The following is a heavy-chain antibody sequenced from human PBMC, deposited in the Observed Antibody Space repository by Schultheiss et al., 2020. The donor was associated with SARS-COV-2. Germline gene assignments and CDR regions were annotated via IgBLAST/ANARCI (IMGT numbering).Heavy chain of an antibody. Sequence: SETLSLTCAVSGGSISSSNWWSWVRQPPGKGLEWIGEIYHSGSTNYNPSLKSRVTISVDKSKNQFSLKLSSVTAADTAVYYCARVNMVRGVEWFDPWGQGTLVIVSS. CDR1: GGSISSSNW. CDR3: ARVNMVRGVEWFDP. CDR2: IYHSGST. J-gene: IGHJ5*02. D-gene: IGHD3-10*01. V-gene: IGHV4-4*02.